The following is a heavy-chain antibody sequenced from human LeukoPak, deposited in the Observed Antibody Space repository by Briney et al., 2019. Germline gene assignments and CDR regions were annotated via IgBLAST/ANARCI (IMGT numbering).Heavy chain of an antibody. J-gene: IGHJ4*02. Sequence: GASVKVSCTASGYTFTSYYMHWVRQAPGQGLEWMGIINPSGGSTSYAQKFQGRVTMTRDTSTSTVYMELSSLRSEDTAVYYCARTDYYDSSGYLFDYWGQGTLVTVSS. V-gene: IGHV1-46*01. CDR3: ARTDYYDSSGYLFDY. CDR1: GYTFTSYY. CDR2: INPSGGST. D-gene: IGHD3-22*01.